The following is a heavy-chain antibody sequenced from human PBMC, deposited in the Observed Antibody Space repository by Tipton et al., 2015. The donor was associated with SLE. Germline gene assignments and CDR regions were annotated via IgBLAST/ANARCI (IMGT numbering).Heavy chain of an antibody. J-gene: IGHJ5*02. CDR3: ARDLSPRLGPGSSLAS. V-gene: IGHV3-21*01. CDR1: GFTFSSYN. CDR2: ISRSSSYI. D-gene: IGHD3-16*01. Sequence: SLRLSCAASGFTFSSYNMNWVRQAPGKGLEWVSSISRSSSYIYYADSVKGRSTISSGNAKNSLYIQMTSLIAEVTAVYYCARDLSPRLGPGSSLASWGQASRFTASA.